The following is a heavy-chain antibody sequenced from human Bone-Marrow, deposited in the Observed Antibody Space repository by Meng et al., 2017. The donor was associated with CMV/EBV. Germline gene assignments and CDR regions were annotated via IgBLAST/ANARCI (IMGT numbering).Heavy chain of an antibody. CDR2: INPSGGST. CDR1: GYTFTSYY. J-gene: IGHJ4*02. Sequence: ASVKVSCKASGYTFTSYYMHWVRQAPGQGLEWMGIINPSGGSTSYAQKFQGRVTMTRDTSTSTAYMELRSLRSDDTAVYYCARAAAGLNFDYWGQGTLVTVSS. CDR3: ARAAAGLNFDY. D-gene: IGHD6-13*01. V-gene: IGHV1-46*01.